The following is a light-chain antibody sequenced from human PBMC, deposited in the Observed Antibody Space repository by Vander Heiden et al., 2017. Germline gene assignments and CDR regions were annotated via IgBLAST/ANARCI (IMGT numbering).Light chain of an antibody. J-gene: IGLJ1*01. CDR3: TSYTSTSPRI. CDR2: DVS. Sequence: QSALTQPASVSGSPGQSITISCTGTSSDVGGYNYASWYQQHPGRAPKLVIFDVSSRPSGVSARISGSKSGSTASLTISGLQLEDEADYYCTSYTSTSPRIFGTGTKVSVL. V-gene: IGLV2-14*03. CDR1: SSDVGGYNY.